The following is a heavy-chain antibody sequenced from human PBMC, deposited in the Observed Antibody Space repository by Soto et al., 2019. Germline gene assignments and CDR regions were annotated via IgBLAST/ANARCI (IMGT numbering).Heavy chain of an antibody. CDR2: ISGSGGST. J-gene: IGHJ6*02. Sequence: EVQLLESGGGLVQPGGSLRLSCAASGFTFSSYAMSWVRQAPGKGLEWVSAISGSGGSTYYADSVKGRFTISRDNSKNTLYLQMNSLRAEDTAVYYCAKGSREMTYYYDRSGYPYYYYGMDVWGQGTTVTVSS. CDR1: GFTFSSYA. D-gene: IGHD3-22*01. V-gene: IGHV3-23*01. CDR3: AKGSREMTYYYDRSGYPYYYYGMDV.